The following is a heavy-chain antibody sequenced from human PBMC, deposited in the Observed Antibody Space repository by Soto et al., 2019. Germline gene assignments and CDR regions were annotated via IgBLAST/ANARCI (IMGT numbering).Heavy chain of an antibody. CDR1: GGTFSSYT. CDR2: IIPILGIA. CDR3: SRDSPIVVVVAATPNWFDP. V-gene: IGHV1-69*08. D-gene: IGHD2-15*01. J-gene: IGHJ5*02. Sequence: QVQLVQSGAEVKKPGSSVKVSCKASGGTFSSYTISWVRQAPGQGLEWMGRIIPILGIANYAQKFQCRVTITADKSTSTAYMELSSLRSEDTAVYYCSRDSPIVVVVAATPNWFDPWGQGTLVTVSS.